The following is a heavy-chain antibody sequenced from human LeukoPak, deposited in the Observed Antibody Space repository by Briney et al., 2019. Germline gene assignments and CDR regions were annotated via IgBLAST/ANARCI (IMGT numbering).Heavy chain of an antibody. Sequence: GRSLRLSCAASGFTFSSYGMHWVRQAPGKGLEWVAVISYDGSNKYYADSVKGRFTISRDNSKNTLYLQMNSLRAGDTAVYYCAKDRIAAAVFHYYYGMDVWGQGTTVTVSS. CDR1: GFTFSSYG. CDR3: AKDRIAAAVFHYYYGMDV. D-gene: IGHD6-13*01. J-gene: IGHJ6*02. V-gene: IGHV3-30*18. CDR2: ISYDGSNK.